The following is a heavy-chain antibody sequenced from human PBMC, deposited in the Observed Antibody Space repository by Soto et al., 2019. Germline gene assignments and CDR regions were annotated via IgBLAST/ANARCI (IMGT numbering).Heavy chain of an antibody. CDR1: VGCISSSNR. V-gene: IGHV4-4*02. D-gene: IGHD2-2*01. J-gene: IGHJ5*02. Sequence: SXTLSLTCAVSVGCISSSNRRGWVRPPPGNGQEWIGEIYHSGSTNYNPSLKSRVTISVDKSKNQFSLKLSSVTAADTAVYYCARATVLLVVPAAIGELGWFDHWGQGSLVTVSS. CDR3: ARATVLLVVPAAIGELGWFDH. CDR2: IYHSGST.